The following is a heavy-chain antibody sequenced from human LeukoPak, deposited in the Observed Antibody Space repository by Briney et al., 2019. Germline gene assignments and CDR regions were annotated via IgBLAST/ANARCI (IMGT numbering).Heavy chain of an antibody. D-gene: IGHD3-10*01. Sequence: PSETLSLTCTVSGGSISNYYWGWIRQPPGEGLEWIGSIYYSGSTYYNSSLQSRVTISVHMSNNQFALKLSSVTAADTAVYYCARAYCGSGRALWDWGQGTLVTVSS. CDR1: GGSISNYY. CDR3: ARAYCGSGRALWD. V-gene: IGHV4-39*06. CDR2: IYYSGST. J-gene: IGHJ4*02.